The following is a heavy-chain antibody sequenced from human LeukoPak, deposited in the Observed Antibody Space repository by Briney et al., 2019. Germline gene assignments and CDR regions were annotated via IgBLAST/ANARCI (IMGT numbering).Heavy chain of an antibody. J-gene: IGHJ5*01. Sequence: PSETLSLTCAVFSGSFSSYYWSWIRQTPGKGLEWIGEINHSGRTNYNPSLKSRVTLSVDTSKNQFSLKMSSVTAADTAVYYCARPYYSGTYWFDSWGQGTLVTVSS. CDR2: INHSGRT. D-gene: IGHD1-7*01. CDR3: ARPYYSGTYWFDS. V-gene: IGHV4-34*01. CDR1: SGSFSSYY.